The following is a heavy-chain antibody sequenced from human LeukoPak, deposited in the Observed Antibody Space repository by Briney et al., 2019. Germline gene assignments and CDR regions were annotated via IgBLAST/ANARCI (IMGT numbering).Heavy chain of an antibody. J-gene: IGHJ5*02. CDR2: MNPNSGNT. V-gene: IGHV1-8*03. D-gene: IGHD1-26*01. CDR1: GYTFTSYD. Sequence: ASVKVSCKASGYTFTSYDINWVRQATGQGLEWMGWMNPNSGNTGYAQKFQGRVTITRNTSISTAYMELSRLRSDDTAVYYCARDQRGSDGIVDPWGQGTLVTVSS. CDR3: ARDQRGSDGIVDP.